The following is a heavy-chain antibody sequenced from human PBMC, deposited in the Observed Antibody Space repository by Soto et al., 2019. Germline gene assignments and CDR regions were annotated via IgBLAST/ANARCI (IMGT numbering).Heavy chain of an antibody. Sequence: SETLSLTCTVSGGSITSNYWNWVRQPPGKVLEWIGYVYYTGTTNYNPSLKSRVTISVDTSKNQFSLNLTSVTAADTALYYCARSLSTNSPLDYWGQGALVTSPQ. D-gene: IGHD2-8*01. CDR2: VYYTGTT. CDR3: ARSLSTNSPLDY. V-gene: IGHV4-59*08. CDR1: GGSITSNY. J-gene: IGHJ4*02.